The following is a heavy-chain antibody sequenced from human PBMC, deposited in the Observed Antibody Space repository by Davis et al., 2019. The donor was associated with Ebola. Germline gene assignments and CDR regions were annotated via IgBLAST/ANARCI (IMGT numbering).Heavy chain of an antibody. CDR3: ARQAYGSGSYYYNYGMDV. Sequence: GESLKISCKGSGYSFSNYWIGWVRQMPGKGLEWMGIIYPGESDTRYSPSFQGQVTISADKSIRTAYLQWSSLKASDTAMYYCARQAYGSGSYYYNYGMDVWGQGTTVTVSS. V-gene: IGHV5-51*01. CDR2: IYPGESDT. CDR1: GYSFSNYW. D-gene: IGHD3-10*01. J-gene: IGHJ6*02.